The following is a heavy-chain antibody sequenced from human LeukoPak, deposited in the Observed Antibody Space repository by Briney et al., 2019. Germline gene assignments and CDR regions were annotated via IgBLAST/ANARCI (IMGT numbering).Heavy chain of an antibody. V-gene: IGHV3-23*01. CDR3: ARVESGSYSQYYFDY. Sequence: GGSLRLSCAASGFTFSSYAMSWVRQAPGKGLEWVSAISGSGGSTYYADSVKGRFTISRDNSKNTLYLQMNSLRAEDTAVYYCARVESGSYSQYYFDYWGQGTLVTVSS. CDR1: GFTFSSYA. D-gene: IGHD1-26*01. CDR2: ISGSGGST. J-gene: IGHJ4*02.